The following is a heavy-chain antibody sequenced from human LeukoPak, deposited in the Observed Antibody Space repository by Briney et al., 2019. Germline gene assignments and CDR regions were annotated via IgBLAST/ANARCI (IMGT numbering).Heavy chain of an antibody. D-gene: IGHD6-13*01. CDR1: GFTFSTYA. CDR3: AKALEQETVIALDS. V-gene: IGHV3-23*01. Sequence: PGGSLRLSCAASGFTFSTYAMSWVRQAPGKGLEWVSAISGSGGSTHYADSVKGRFTISRDNSKNTLYLQMNSLRAEDTSIYFCAKALEQETVIALDSWGQGTLVTVSS. J-gene: IGHJ4*02. CDR2: ISGSGGST.